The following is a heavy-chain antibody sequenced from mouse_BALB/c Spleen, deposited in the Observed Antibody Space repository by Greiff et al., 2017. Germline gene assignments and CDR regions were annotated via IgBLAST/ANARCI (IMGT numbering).Heavy chain of an antibody. Sequence: HVQLQQPGAELVMPGASVKMSCKASGYPFTDYWMHWVKQRPGQGLEWIGAIDTSDSYTSYNQKFKGKATLTVDESSSTAYMQLSSLTSEDSAVYYCARSFYYYGSSYYFDYWGQGTTLTVSS. D-gene: IGHD1-1*01. V-gene: IGHV1-69*01. J-gene: IGHJ2*01. CDR1: GYPFTDYW. CDR3: ARSFYYYGSSYYFDY. CDR2: IDTSDSYT.